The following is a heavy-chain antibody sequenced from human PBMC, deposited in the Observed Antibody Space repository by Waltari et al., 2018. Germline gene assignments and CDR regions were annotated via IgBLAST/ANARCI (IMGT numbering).Heavy chain of an antibody. D-gene: IGHD3-10*01. Sequence: EVQLLQSGTELKKPGSTVKISCQVSGYRLTAYYIHWVQQAPGKGPQWMVLVDPEDGETIYAERFQGRVTITADTSTETAFMELSSLTSDDTAVYYCVTALGDRSSASRPFDVWGLGTLITVSS. CDR3: VTALGDRSSASRPFDV. CDR2: VDPEDGET. V-gene: IGHV1-69-2*01. CDR1: GYRLTAYY. J-gene: IGHJ3*01.